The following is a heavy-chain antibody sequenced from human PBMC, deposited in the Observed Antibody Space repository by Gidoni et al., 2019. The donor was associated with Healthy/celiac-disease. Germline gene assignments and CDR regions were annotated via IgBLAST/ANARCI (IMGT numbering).Heavy chain of an antibody. D-gene: IGHD7-27*01. CDR3: TTVGTQTTKLLGDY. V-gene: IGHV3-15*01. J-gene: IGHJ4*02. CDR2: IKSKTDGGTT. Sequence: EVQLVESGGGLVKPGGSLRLSCAASGFTFSNAWMSWVRQAPGKGLEWVCRIKSKTDGGTTDYAAPVKGRFTISRDDSKNTLYLQMNSLKTEDTAVYYCTTVGTQTTKLLGDYWGQGTLVTVSS. CDR1: GFTFSNAW.